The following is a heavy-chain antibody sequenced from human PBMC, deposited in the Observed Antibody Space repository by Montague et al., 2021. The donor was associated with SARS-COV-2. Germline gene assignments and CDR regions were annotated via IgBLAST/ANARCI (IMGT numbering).Heavy chain of an antibody. V-gene: IGHV4-39*07. CDR3: ARDDIVLQGVTKGMDV. D-gene: IGHD3-10*01. CDR1: GASISSSNYY. J-gene: IGHJ6*02. Sequence: SETLSLTCTVSGASISSSNYYWGWIRQPPGKGLEWIGNMYYSGSTYYNPSLKSRVTISIDTSKNQFSLKLSSVTVADTAAYYCARDDIVLQGVTKGMDVWGQGTTVTVSS. CDR2: MYYSGST.